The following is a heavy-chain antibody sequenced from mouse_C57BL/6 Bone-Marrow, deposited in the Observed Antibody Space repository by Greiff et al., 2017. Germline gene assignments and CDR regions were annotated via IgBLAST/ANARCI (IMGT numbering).Heavy chain of an antibody. V-gene: IGHV14-4*01. CDR1: GFNIKDDY. D-gene: IGHD1-1*01. CDR3: TTGYGSSYWYFDV. Sequence: VQLQQSGAELVRPGASVKLSCTASGFNIKDDYMHWVKQRPEQGLEWIGWIDPENGDTEYASKFQGKATITADTSSNPAYLQLSSLTSEDTAVYYCTTGYGSSYWYFDVWGTGTTVTVSS. J-gene: IGHJ1*03. CDR2: IDPENGDT.